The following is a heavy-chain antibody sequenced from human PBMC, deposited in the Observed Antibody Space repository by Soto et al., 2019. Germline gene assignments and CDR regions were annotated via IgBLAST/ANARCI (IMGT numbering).Heavy chain of an antibody. V-gene: IGHV4-30-4*01. CDR1: GGSISSGDYY. Sequence: ALSLTCTVSGGSISSGDYYCGWIRQPPGKGLEWIGYIYYSGSTYYNPSLKSRVTISVDTSKNQFSLKLSSVTAADTAVYYCARDSSGWYTWGQGTLVTVSS. CDR2: IYYSGST. CDR3: ARDSSGWYT. J-gene: IGHJ5*02. D-gene: IGHD6-19*01.